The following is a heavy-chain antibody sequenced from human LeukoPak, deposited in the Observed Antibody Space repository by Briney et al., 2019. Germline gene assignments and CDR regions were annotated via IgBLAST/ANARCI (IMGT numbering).Heavy chain of an antibody. CDR1: GFTFSSYG. Sequence: PGRSLRLSCAASGFTFSSYGMHWVRQAPGKGLEWVAVIWYDGSSKYYADSVKGRFTISRDNSKNTLYLQMNSLRAEDTAVYYCARIGRGGSGSYYPPYYYYGMDVWGQGTTVTVSS. CDR3: ARIGRGGSGSYYPPYYYYGMDV. D-gene: IGHD3-10*01. CDR2: IWYDGSSK. V-gene: IGHV3-33*01. J-gene: IGHJ6*02.